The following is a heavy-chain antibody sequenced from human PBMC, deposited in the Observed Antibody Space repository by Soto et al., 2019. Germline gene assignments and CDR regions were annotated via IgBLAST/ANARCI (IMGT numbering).Heavy chain of an antibody. J-gene: IGHJ3*02. CDR1: GGTFSSYA. Sequence: QVQLVQSGAEVKKPGSSVKVSCKASGGTFSSYAISWVRQAPGQGLEWMGGIIPIFGTANYAQQFQGRVTITADESTSTAYMELSSLRSEDTAVYYCAREGMDSSGDHDAFDIWGQGTMVTVSS. D-gene: IGHD6-19*01. CDR2: IIPIFGTA. V-gene: IGHV1-69*01. CDR3: AREGMDSSGDHDAFDI.